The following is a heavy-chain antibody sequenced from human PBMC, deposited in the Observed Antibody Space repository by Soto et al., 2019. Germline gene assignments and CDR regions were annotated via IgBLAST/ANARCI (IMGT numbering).Heavy chain of an antibody. V-gene: IGHV4-4*02. CDR3: ARHGDYFFDF. D-gene: IGHD2-21*01. CDR1: GASVSSANW. Sequence: QVPLQESGPGLLKPSGTLFLTCAVSGASVSSANWWSWVRQPPGKGLEWIGEMHPSGNTNYNPSLKSRVSVSVDKSKNQLTLHLNSLTAADTAVYFCARHGDYFFDFWGQGTLVTVSS. J-gene: IGHJ4*02. CDR2: MHPSGNT.